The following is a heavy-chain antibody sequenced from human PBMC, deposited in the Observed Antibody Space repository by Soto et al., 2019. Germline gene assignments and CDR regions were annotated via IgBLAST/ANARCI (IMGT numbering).Heavy chain of an antibody. J-gene: IGHJ4*02. D-gene: IGHD4-17*01. CDR1: GFTISSYW. CDR3: AKHYGDYDFDY. Sequence: ESVGGLVQPGGSLRLSCAASGFTISSYWMSWVRQAPGKGLEWVANIKQDGSEKYYVDSVKGRFTISRDNAKNSLYLQMNSLRAEDTAVYYCAKHYGDYDFDYWGQGTLVTVAS. CDR2: IKQDGSEK. V-gene: IGHV3-7*01.